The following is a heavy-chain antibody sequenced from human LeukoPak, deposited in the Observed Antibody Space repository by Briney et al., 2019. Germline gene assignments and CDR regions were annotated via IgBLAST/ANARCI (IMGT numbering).Heavy chain of an antibody. D-gene: IGHD3-22*01. CDR2: ISAYNGNT. CDR3: ARGSFKNYYDSSGQLDY. Sequence: SVKVSCKASGYTFSSYGISWVRQAPGQGLEWMGWISAYNGNTNYAQKLQGRVTMTTDISTSTAYMELRSLRSDDTAVYYCARGSFKNYYDSSGQLDYWGQGTLVTVSS. V-gene: IGHV1-18*01. J-gene: IGHJ4*02. CDR1: GYTFSSYG.